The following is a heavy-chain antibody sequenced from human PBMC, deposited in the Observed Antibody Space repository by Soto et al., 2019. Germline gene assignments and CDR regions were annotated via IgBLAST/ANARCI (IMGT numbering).Heavy chain of an antibody. CDR2: MNPNSGNT. D-gene: IGHD3-22*01. CDR3: ASPHLYDSSGYSFHY. V-gene: IGHV1-8*01. J-gene: IGHJ4*02. Sequence: ASVKVSCKASGYTFTSYDINWVRQATGQGLEWMGWMNPNSGNTGYAQKFQGGVTMTRNTSISTAYMELSSLRSEDTAVYYCASPHLYDSSGYSFHYWGQGTLVTVSS. CDR1: GYTFTSYD.